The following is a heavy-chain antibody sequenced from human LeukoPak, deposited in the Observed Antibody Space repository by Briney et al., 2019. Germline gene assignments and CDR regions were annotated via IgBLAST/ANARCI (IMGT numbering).Heavy chain of an antibody. D-gene: IGHD3-10*01. Sequence: GGSLRLSCAASGFAFSNYSMNWVRQAPGKRLEWVSSIGSSSSYIYYADSVKGRFTISRDNAKNSLYLQMNSLRAEDTAVYYCARAGYGSGSYSPFDYWGQGTLVTVSS. CDR3: ARAGYGSGSYSPFDY. CDR2: IGSSSSYI. V-gene: IGHV3-21*01. J-gene: IGHJ4*02. CDR1: GFAFSNYS.